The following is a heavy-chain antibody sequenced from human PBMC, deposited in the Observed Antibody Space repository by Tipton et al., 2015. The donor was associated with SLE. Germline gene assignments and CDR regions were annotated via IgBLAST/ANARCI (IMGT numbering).Heavy chain of an antibody. Sequence: TLSLTCAVYGGSFSSYYWGWIRQPPGKGLEWIGSIYYSGSTNYNPSLKSRVTISVDTSKNQFSLKLSSVTAADTAVYYCARDREWDPKGFQHWGQGTLVTVSS. CDR3: ARDREWDPKGFQH. CDR2: IYYSGST. J-gene: IGHJ1*01. D-gene: IGHD1-26*01. CDR1: GGSFSSYY. V-gene: IGHV4-59*01.